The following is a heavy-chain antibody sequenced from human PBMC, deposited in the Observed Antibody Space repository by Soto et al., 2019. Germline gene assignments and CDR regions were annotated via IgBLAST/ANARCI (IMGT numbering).Heavy chain of an antibody. CDR3: ARRDLAVAGPGDFDY. CDR2: IYHSGST. V-gene: IGHV4-4*02. Sequence: QVQLQESGPGLVKPSGTLSLTCAVPSGSISSSNWWGWVRQPPGKGLEWIGEIYHSGSTNYNPSLKSRVTISVDKSKNQFSLKLSSVTAADTAVYYCARRDLAVAGPGDFDYWGQGTLVTVSS. D-gene: IGHD6-19*01. J-gene: IGHJ4*02. CDR1: SGSISSSNW.